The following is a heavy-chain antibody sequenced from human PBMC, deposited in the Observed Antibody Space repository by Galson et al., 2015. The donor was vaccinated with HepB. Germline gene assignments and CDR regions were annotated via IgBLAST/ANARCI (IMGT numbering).Heavy chain of an antibody. D-gene: IGHD4-11*01. CDR3: ARGQGAYSNYDWLDP. J-gene: IGHJ5*02. V-gene: IGHV4-61*01. CDR1: GASVSSGSYY. CDR2: VYSSGNT. Sequence: SETLSLTCSVSGASVSSGSYYWSWIRQPPGKGLEWIGYVYSSGNTDYNPSPKSRVTTSIDTSKNQFSLNLNSVTTADTAVYYCARGQGAYSNYDWLDPWGHGTQVTVSS.